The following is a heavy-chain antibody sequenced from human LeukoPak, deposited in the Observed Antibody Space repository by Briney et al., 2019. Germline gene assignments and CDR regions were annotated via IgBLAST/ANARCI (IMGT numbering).Heavy chain of an antibody. CDR1: GFTFSSYG. D-gene: IGHD2-15*01. V-gene: IGHV3-7*01. Sequence: GRSLRLSCAASGFTFSSYGMHWVRQAPGKGLEWVANIKQDGSEKYYVDSVKGRFTISRDNAKNSLFLQMNSLRAEDTAVYYCARIYCSSGSCFEYFQHWGQGTLVTVSS. CDR3: ARIYCSSGSCFEYFQH. J-gene: IGHJ1*01. CDR2: IKQDGSEK.